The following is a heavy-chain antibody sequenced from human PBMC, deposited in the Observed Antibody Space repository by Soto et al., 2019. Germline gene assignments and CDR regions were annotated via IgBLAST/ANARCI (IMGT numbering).Heavy chain of an antibody. V-gene: IGHV1-18*01. Sequence: VQLVQSGNVVQKPGSSVKVSCKTSGYTFSSYGIIWVRQAPGQGLEWMGWISGYNGNAANAQRFRGRVNITTDTSTKPVFMELRDLRSDDTALYFCAREGWLGELLYWGQGSLVTVS. CDR3: AREGWLGELLY. CDR1: GYTFSSYG. D-gene: IGHD3-10*01. J-gene: IGHJ4*02. CDR2: ISGYNGNA.